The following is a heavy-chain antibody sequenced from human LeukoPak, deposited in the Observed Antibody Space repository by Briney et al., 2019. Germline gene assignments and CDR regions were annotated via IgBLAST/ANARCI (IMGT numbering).Heavy chain of an antibody. V-gene: IGHV1-69*06. D-gene: IGHD4-11*01. CDR2: IIPIFGTA. CDR3: ATARSNYGWFDP. CDR1: GGTFSSYA. J-gene: IGHJ5*02. Sequence: GSSVKVSCKASGGTFSSYAISCVRQPPGQGLEWMGRIIPIFGTANYAQKFQGRVTITADKSTSTAYMELSSLRSEDTAVYYCATARSNYGWFDPWGQGTLVTVPS.